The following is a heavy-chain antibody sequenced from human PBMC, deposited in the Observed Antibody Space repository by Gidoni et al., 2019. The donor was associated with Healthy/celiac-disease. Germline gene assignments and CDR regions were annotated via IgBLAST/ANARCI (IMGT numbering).Heavy chain of an antibody. Sequence: GSEKYYVDSVKGRFTISRDNAKNSLYLQMNSLRAEDTAVYYCARVGAYYYDSSGYYYYWGQGTLVTVSS. D-gene: IGHD3-22*01. CDR2: GSEK. J-gene: IGHJ4*02. CDR3: ARVGAYYYDSSGYYYY. V-gene: IGHV3-7*01.